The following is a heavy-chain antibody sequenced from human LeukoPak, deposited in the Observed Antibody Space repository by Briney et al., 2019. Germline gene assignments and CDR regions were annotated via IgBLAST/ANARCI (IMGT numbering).Heavy chain of an antibody. CDR1: GYTFTGYY. Sequence: ASVKVSCKASGYTFTGYYMHWVRQAPGKGLEWMGRINPNSGGTNYAQKFQGRVTMTRDTSISTAYMELSRLRSDDTAVYYCANWYCSSTSCYVDWGQGTLVTVSS. CDR3: ANWYCSSTSCYVD. J-gene: IGHJ4*02. V-gene: IGHV1-2*06. D-gene: IGHD2-2*01. CDR2: INPNSGGT.